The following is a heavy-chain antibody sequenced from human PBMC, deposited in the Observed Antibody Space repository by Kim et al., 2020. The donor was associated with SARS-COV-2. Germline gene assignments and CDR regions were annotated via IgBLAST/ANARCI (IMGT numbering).Heavy chain of an antibody. CDR1: GGSISSSSYY. CDR2: IYYSGST. D-gene: IGHD6-13*01. CDR3: ARLTAYSSSWYGPLVRWFDP. V-gene: IGHV4-39*01. Sequence: SETLSLTCTVSGGSISSSSYYWGWIRQPPGKGLEWIGSIYYSGSTYYNPSLKSRVTISVDTSKNQFSLKLSSVTAADTAVYYCARLTAYSSSWYGPLVRWFDPWGQGTLVTVSS. J-gene: IGHJ5*02.